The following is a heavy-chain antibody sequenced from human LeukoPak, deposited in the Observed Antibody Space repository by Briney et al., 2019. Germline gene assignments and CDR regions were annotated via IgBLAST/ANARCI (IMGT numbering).Heavy chain of an antibody. D-gene: IGHD1-1*01. V-gene: IGHV3-74*01. CDR3: AREGRDTTIDY. CDR1: GFTFSSYW. Sequence: GGSLRLSCAASGFTFSSYWMHWVRQAPGKGLVWVSRISRDGSAISYADSVKGRFTISRDNAKNTLYLQMNGLRGEDTAVYYCAREGRDTTIDYWGQGTLVTVSS. J-gene: IGHJ4*02. CDR2: ISRDGSAI.